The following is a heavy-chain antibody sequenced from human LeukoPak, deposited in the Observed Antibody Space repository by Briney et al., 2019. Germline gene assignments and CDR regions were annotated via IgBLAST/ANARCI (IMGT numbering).Heavy chain of an antibody. V-gene: IGHV3-30*02. Sequence: GGSLRLSCAAPGFTFSSYGMHWVRQAPGKGLEWVAFIRYDGSNKYYADSVKGRFTISRDNSKNTLYLQMSSLRAEDTAVYYCAKAGIAAATRGWFDPWGQGTLVTVSS. CDR1: GFTFSSYG. J-gene: IGHJ5*02. CDR2: IRYDGSNK. CDR3: AKAGIAAATRGWFDP. D-gene: IGHD6-13*01.